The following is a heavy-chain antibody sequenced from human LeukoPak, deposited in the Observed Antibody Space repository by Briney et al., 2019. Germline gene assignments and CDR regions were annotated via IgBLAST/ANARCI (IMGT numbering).Heavy chain of an antibody. V-gene: IGHV3-33*08. CDR2: IWPDGSNK. D-gene: IGHD1-26*01. J-gene: IGHJ4*02. Sequence: GGSLRLSCEASGFTFSNYGLHWVRQAPGKGLEWVAVIWPDGSNKYYAGSVKGRFTISRDDSKNTLYLQMNSLRAEDSAVYYCARASGSFDYWGQGTLVTVSS. CDR3: ARASGSFDY. CDR1: GFTFSNYG.